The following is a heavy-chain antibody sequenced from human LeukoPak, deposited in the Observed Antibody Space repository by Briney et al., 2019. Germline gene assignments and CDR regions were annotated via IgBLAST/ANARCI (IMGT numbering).Heavy chain of an antibody. CDR2: IYPGDSDV. D-gene: IGHD4-11*01. CDR3: ARRVYSNYWYFDL. V-gene: IGHV5-51*01. Sequence: GESLKISCKGSGYSFTNYWIGWVRQMPGKGLELMGNIYPGDSDVRYGPSFQGQVTISADKSISTAYLQWSSLKASDTAIYYCARRVYSNYWYFDLWGRGTLVTVSS. J-gene: IGHJ2*01. CDR1: GYSFTNYW.